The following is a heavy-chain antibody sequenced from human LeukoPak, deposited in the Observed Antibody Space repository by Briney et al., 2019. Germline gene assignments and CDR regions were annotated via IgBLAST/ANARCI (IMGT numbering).Heavy chain of an antibody. V-gene: IGHV1-3*01. J-gene: IGHJ4*02. CDR3: ARARQWLAYFDY. CDR1: GYTFTSYA. CDR2: INAGNGNT. Sequence: KPGASVKVSCKASGYTFTSYAMHWVRQAPGQRLEWMGWINAGNGNTKYSQKFRGRVTITRDTSASTAYMELRSLRSEDTAVYYCARARQWLAYFDYWGQGTLVTVSS. D-gene: IGHD6-19*01.